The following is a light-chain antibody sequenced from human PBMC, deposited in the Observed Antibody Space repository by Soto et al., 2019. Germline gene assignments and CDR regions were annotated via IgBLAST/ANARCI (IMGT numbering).Light chain of an antibody. J-gene: IGLJ1*01. CDR3: CSYAGSSTFEV. Sequence: QSVLTQPASVSGSPGQSITISCTGTSSDVGSYNLVSWYQQHPGKAPKLMIYEGSKRPSGVSNRFSGSKSGNTASLTISGLQDEGEADYYCCSYAGSSTFEVFGTGTKVTVL. V-gene: IGLV2-23*03. CDR2: EGS. CDR1: SSDVGSYNL.